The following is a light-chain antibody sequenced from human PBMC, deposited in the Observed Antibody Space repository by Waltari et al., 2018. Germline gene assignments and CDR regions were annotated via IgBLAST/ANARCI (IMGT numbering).Light chain of an antibody. CDR3: SSYTSSSTPYV. J-gene: IGLJ1*01. CDR2: DVS. CDR1: SSDVGGYNY. V-gene: IGLV2-14*01. Sequence: QSALTQPASVSGSPGQSITISCPGTSSDVGGYNYVSWYQQHPGKAPKLRIYDVSKRPSGVSNRFSGSKSGNTASLTISGLQAEDEADYYCSSYTSSSTPYVFGTGTKVTVL.